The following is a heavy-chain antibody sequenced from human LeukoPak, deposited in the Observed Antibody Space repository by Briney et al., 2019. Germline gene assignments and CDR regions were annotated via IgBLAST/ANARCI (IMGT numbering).Heavy chain of an antibody. CDR1: GFTFSDTY. V-gene: IGHV3-11*01. CDR3: TRDPRNLDY. J-gene: IGHJ4*02. CDR2: ISPSGTDI. Sequence: PGGSLRLSCAVPGFTFSDTYMTWIRQAPGKGLESLSYISPSGTDISYADSVKGRFTISRDNAKNSLYLQMNSLRVEDTAVYYCTRDPRNLDYWGQGTLVTVSS. D-gene: IGHD1-14*01.